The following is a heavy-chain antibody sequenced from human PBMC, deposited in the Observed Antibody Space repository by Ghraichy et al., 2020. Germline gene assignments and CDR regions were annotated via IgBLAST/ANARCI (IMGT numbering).Heavy chain of an antibody. CDR2: MRQDGSDK. V-gene: IGHV3-7*01. Sequence: GGSLRLSCAASGFVFSNYWMSWVRQAPGKGLEWVANMRQDGSDKNYVDSVKGRFTISRDNAKNSLYLQMSSLRAEDTAVYYCARVQNHLINDDTVVVSVAMDYWGQGTLVTVSS. CDR1: GFVFSNYW. CDR3: ARVQNHLINDDTVVVSVAMDY. D-gene: IGHD2-2*01. J-gene: IGHJ4*02.